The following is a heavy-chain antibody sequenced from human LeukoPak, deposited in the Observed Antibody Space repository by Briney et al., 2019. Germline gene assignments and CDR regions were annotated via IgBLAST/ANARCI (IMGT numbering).Heavy chain of an antibody. CDR2: ITSSSNYI. CDR1: GFSFSSYE. CDR3: ARDRGYFDN. Sequence: GGSLRLSCAASGFSFSSYEMNWVRQAPGKGLEWLSSITSSSNYIYYADSVKGRFTISRDNVQNSLYLQMNSLRAEDTAMYYCARDRGYFDNWGQGTLVTVSS. V-gene: IGHV3-21*01. J-gene: IGHJ4*02.